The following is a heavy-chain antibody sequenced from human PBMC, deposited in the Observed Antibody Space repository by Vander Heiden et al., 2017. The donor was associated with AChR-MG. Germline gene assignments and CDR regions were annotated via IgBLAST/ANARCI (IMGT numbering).Heavy chain of an antibody. CDR3: TTGNYYDSSGYSY. CDR2: IKSKTDGGTT. D-gene: IGHD3-22*01. Sequence: EVQLVEPGGGLVKPGGSLRLSCAASGFTFSNAWMSWVRQGPGKGLEWVGRIKSKTDGGTTDYAAPVKGRFTISRDDSKNTLYLQMNSLKTEDTAVYYCTTGNYYDSSGYSYWGQGTLVTVSS. J-gene: IGHJ4*02. CDR1: GFTFSNAW. V-gene: IGHV3-15*01.